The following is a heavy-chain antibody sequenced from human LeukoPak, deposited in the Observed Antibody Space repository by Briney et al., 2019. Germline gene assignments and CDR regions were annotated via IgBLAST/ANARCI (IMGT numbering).Heavy chain of an antibody. J-gene: IGHJ4*02. Sequence: SETLSLTRTVSGGSISSYYWSWIRQPAGKGLEWIGYIYYSGGTNYNPSLKSRVTISVDTSKNQFSLKLSSVTAADTAVYYCARALYDYSNSDWGQGTLVTVSS. V-gene: IGHV4-59*01. CDR2: IYYSGGT. CDR1: GGSISSYY. CDR3: ARALYDYSNSD. D-gene: IGHD4-4*01.